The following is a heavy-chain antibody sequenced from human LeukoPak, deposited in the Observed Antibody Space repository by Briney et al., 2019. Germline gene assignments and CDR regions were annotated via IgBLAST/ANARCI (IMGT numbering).Heavy chain of an antibody. J-gene: IGHJ5*01. CDR3: ARLTGTTEFDS. CDR2: IGGRSRTI. CDR1: EFTFSVYS. Sequence: PGGSLRLSCAPSEFTFSVYSMDWVRKAPGKGLEWVSYIGGRSRTIYYADSVKGRFTISRDNAKNSLYLQMNSLRAEDTAVYYCARLTGTTEFDSWGQGTLVTVSS. D-gene: IGHD1-20*01. V-gene: IGHV3-48*04.